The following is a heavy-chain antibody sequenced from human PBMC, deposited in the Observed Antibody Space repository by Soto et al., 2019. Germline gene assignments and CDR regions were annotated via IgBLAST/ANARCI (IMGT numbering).Heavy chain of an antibody. J-gene: IGHJ4*02. CDR3: ARDGDCSGGSCYFYY. CDR1: GGSISSGGYY. V-gene: IGHV4-31*03. Sequence: QVQLQESGPGLVKPSQTLSLTCTVSGGSISSGGYYWSWLRQHPGKVMEWIGYIYYSGSTSYNPSLQSRVTISVDTSQNQFSLKLSSVTAADTAVYYCARDGDCSGGSCYFYYWGQGTLVTVSS. CDR2: IYYSGST. D-gene: IGHD2-15*01.